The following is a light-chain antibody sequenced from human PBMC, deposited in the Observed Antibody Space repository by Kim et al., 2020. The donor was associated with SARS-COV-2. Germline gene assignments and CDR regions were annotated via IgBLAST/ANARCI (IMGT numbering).Light chain of an antibody. Sequence: GQSITISCTGTSSDVGGYNYVTWYQQHPDKVPKLMIFDVNNRPSGVSNRFSGSKSGNTASLTISGLQAEDEADYYCSSYTSSHTVVFGGGTQLTVL. CDR3: SSYTSSHTVV. V-gene: IGLV2-14*03. J-gene: IGLJ2*01. CDR1: SSDVGGYNY. CDR2: DVN.